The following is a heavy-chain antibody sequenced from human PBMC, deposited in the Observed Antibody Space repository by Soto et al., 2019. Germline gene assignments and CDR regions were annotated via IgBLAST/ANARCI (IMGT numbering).Heavy chain of an antibody. CDR1: GYNFITDW. CDR2: IDPTDSYT. Sequence: GESLKISCKGSGYNFITDWISWVRQMPGKGLEWMGRIDPTDSYTKYSPSFEGHVTISADKSISTANLQWSSLKASGSAVYYCGRRSRASFVLEVGGKGTRVTVST. D-gene: IGHD3-3*01. V-gene: IGHV5-10-1*01. J-gene: IGHJ6*04. CDR3: GRRSRASFVLEV.